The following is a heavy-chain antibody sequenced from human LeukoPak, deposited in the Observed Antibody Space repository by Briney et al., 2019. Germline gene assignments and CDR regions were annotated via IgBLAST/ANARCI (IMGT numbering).Heavy chain of an antibody. CDR3: AAMYYYDSSGYYSQYYFDY. V-gene: IGHV1-58*02. CDR2: IVVGSGNT. J-gene: IGHJ4*02. D-gene: IGHD3-22*01. Sequence: SVKVSCKASGFTFTSSAMQWVRQARGQRHEWIGWIVVGSGNTNYAQKFQERVTITRDMSTSTAYMELSSLRSEDTAVYYCAAMYYYDSSGYYSQYYFDYWGQGTLATVSS. CDR1: GFTFTSSA.